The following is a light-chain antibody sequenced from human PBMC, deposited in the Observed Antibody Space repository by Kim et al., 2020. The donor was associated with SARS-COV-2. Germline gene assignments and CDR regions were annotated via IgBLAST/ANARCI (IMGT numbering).Light chain of an antibody. CDR3: QSYGSSNLYV. Sequence: NFMLTQPHSVSESPGKTVTISCTRSSGSIASDYVQWFQQRPGSAPTTVIYEDNQRPSGVPDRFSGSIDSSSNSASLTISGLKTEDEADYYCQSYGSSNLYVFGTGTKVTVL. CDR2: EDN. J-gene: IGLJ1*01. CDR1: SGSIASDY. V-gene: IGLV6-57*04.